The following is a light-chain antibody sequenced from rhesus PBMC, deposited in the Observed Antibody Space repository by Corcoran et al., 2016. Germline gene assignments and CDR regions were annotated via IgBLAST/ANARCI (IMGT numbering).Light chain of an antibody. CDR1: QGISSW. Sequence: DIQMTQSPSSLSASVGDKVTITCRASQGISSWLAWYQQKPGKAPNLLIYKASSLQSGVPSRVSGSGSGTDYTLTISSLQPEDFATYYYQQGYNTPRTFGQGTKVEIK. CDR3: QQGYNTPRT. J-gene: IGKJ1*01. V-gene: IGKV1-18*01. CDR2: KAS.